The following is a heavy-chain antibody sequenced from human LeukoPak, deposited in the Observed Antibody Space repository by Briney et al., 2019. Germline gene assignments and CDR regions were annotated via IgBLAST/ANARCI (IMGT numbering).Heavy chain of an antibody. CDR3: ARDMTTVTTIDY. V-gene: IGHV3-21*01. CDR1: GFTFSSYS. Sequence: PGGSLRLSCAACGFTFSSYSMNWVRQAPGKGLEWVSSISSSSSYIYYADSVKGRFTISRDNAKNPLYLQMNSLRADDTAVYYCARDMTTVTTIDYWGQGTLVTLSS. D-gene: IGHD4-17*01. CDR2: ISSSSSYI. J-gene: IGHJ4*02.